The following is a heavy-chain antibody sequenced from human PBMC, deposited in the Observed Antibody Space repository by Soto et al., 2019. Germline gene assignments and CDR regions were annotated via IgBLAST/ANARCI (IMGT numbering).Heavy chain of an antibody. CDR1: GFTFSIYT. CDR2: IYGNGRST. CDR3: AKDFPSDSRWDIDY. Sequence: EVQLLESGGGLVQPAGSLRLSCAASGFTFSIYTMSWFRQAPGKGLEWVSSIYGNGRSTFYSDSVKGRFTISRDNSGNTVYLQRNSLRAEDTAIYYCAKDFPSDSRWDIDYWGQECLVTVSS. J-gene: IGHJ4*02. D-gene: IGHD1-26*01. V-gene: IGHV3-23*01.